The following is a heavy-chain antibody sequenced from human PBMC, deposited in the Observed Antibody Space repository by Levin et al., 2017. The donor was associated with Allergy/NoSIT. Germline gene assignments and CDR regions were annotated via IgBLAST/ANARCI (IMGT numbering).Heavy chain of an antibody. CDR3: AKAPPVGYSSSWYKGVIRVGMDV. V-gene: IGHV3-23*01. CDR2: ISGSGGST. Sequence: GGSLRLSCAASGFTFSSYAMSWVRQAPGKGLEWVSAISGSGGSTYYADSVKGRFTISRDNSKNTLYLQMNSLRAEDTAVYYCAKAPPVGYSSSWYKGVIRVGMDVWGQGTTVTVSS. J-gene: IGHJ6*02. D-gene: IGHD6-13*01. CDR1: GFTFSSYA.